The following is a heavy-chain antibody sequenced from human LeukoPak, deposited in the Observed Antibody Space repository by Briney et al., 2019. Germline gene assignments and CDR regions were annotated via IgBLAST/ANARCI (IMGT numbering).Heavy chain of an antibody. J-gene: IGHJ4*02. CDR2: FYHSGST. D-gene: IGHD6-13*01. V-gene: IGHV4-30-2*01. CDR3: ARALIAGTPYYFDY. Sequence: KASETLSLTCAVSGGSISSGGYSWSWIRQPPGKGLEWIGYFYHSGSTYYNPSLKSRVTISVDRSKNQFSLKLSSVTAADTAVYYCARALIAGTPYYFDYWGQGTLVTVSS. CDR1: GGSISSGGYS.